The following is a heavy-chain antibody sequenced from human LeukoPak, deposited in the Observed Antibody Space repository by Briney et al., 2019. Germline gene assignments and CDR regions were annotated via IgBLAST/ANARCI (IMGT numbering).Heavy chain of an antibody. CDR1: GFTFSDYY. Sequence: PGGSLRLSCAASGFTFSDYYMSWIRQAPGKGLEWVSYISSSGSTIYYADSVKGRFTISRDNAKNSLYLQMNSLRAEDTAVYYCARDVLDSSSWYVGYYYYYMDVWGKGTTVTVSS. CDR3: ARDVLDSSSWYVGYYYYYMDV. V-gene: IGHV3-11*04. CDR2: ISSSGSTI. D-gene: IGHD6-13*01. J-gene: IGHJ6*03.